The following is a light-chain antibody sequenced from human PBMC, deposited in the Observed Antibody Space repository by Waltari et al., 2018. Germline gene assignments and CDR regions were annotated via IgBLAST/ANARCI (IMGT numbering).Light chain of an antibody. J-gene: IGLJ1*01. V-gene: IGLV2-14*03. CDR3: SSYTTSSTVYV. CDR2: DVT. CDR1: SSDVGTYDY. Sequence: QSALTQPASVSGSTGQSITISCTGTSSDVGTYDYVSWYQQHPGKAPKLMIYDVTTRPSGISNRFSGSKSGNTASLTISGLQAEDEADYYCSSYTTSSTVYVFGTGTKVTVL.